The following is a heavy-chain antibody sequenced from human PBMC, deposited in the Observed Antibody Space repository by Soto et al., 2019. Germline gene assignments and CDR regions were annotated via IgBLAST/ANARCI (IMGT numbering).Heavy chain of an antibody. D-gene: IGHD3-22*01. J-gene: IGHJ6*02. CDR3: AGGRIVVVGSRAYYGMDV. V-gene: IGHV1-69*01. CDR1: GGTPSNSA. CDR2: IIPVVGLV. Sequence: QVHLLLQSGAEVKKPGSSVKVSCKASGGTPSNSAISWVRQAPGQGLEWMGGIIPVVGLVKYAQNFQDRVTITADESTNTAYMELSSLRPEDTAVYYCAGGRIVVVGSRAYYGMDVWGQGTTVTVSS.